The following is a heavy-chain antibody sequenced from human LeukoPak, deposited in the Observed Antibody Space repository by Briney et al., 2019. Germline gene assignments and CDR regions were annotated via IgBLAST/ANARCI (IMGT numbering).Heavy chain of an antibody. J-gene: IGHJ4*02. CDR1: GYTFTGYY. CDR2: INPNSGGT. D-gene: IGHD2-21*01. V-gene: IGHV1-2*02. Sequence: GASVKVSCKASGYTFTGYYMHWVRQAPGQGLERMGWINPNSGGTNYAQKFQGRVTMTRDTSISTAYMELSRLRSDDTAVYYCARDLSGGGDSSFDYWGQGTLVTVSS. CDR3: ARDLSGGGDSSFDY.